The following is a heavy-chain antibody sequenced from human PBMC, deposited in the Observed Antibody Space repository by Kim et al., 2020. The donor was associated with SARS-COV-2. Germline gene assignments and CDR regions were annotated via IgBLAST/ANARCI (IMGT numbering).Heavy chain of an antibody. V-gene: IGHV3-48*03. Sequence: GGSLRLSCAASGFTFSNYEMNWVRQAPGKGLEWVSYISSSGDTIYYADSVKGRFTISRDDAKNSLYLQMSSLRTEDTAVYYCATHGGLYYYYGMDVWGQGTTVTVSS. CDR2: ISSSGDTI. CDR1: GFTFSNYE. CDR3: ATHGGLYYYYGMDV. J-gene: IGHJ6*02. D-gene: IGHD3-16*01.